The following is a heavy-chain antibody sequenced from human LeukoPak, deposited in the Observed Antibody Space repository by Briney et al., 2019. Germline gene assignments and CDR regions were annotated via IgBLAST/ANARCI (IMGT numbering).Heavy chain of an antibody. CDR1: GFTFSSYG. D-gene: IGHD6-13*01. J-gene: IGHJ6*02. V-gene: IGHV3-30*18. CDR2: ISYDGSNK. CDR3: AKDQFPLAAAYYGMDV. Sequence: GGSLRLSCAASGFTFSSYGMHWVRQAPGKGLEWVAVISYDGSNKYYADSVKGRFTISRDNSKNTLYLQMNSLRAEDTAVYYCAKDQFPLAAAYYGMDVWGQGTTVTVSS.